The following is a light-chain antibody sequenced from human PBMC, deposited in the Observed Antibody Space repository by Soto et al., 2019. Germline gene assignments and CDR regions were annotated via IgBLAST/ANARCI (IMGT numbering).Light chain of an antibody. J-gene: IGLJ1*01. CDR2: DVS. CDR3: CSYAGNYPYV. Sequence: QSALTQPRSVSGSPGQSVTISCTGTSSDVGGYTYVSWYQQHPGKAPKLMIYDVSKRPSGVPDRFSGSKSGNTASLTISGFQAEDEADYYCCSYAGNYPYVFGTGTKVTVL. CDR1: SSDVGGYTY. V-gene: IGLV2-11*01.